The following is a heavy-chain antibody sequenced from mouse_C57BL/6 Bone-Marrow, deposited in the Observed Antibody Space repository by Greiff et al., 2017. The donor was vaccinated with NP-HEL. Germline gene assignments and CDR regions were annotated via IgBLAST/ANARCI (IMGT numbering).Heavy chain of an antibody. V-gene: IGHV1-80*01. CDR1: GYAFSSYW. J-gene: IGHJ2*01. CDR2: IYPGDGDT. Sequence: VMLVESGAELVKPGASVKISCKASGYAFSSYWMNWVKQRPGKGLEWIGQIYPGDGDTNYNGKFKGKATLTADKSSSTAYMQLSSLTSEDSAVYFCARYRRNYEPDYWGQGTTLTVSS. CDR3: ARYRRNYEPDY. D-gene: IGHD2-4*01.